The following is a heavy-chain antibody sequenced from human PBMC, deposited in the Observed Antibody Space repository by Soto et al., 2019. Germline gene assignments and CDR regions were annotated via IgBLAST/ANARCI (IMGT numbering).Heavy chain of an antibody. CDR1: GGSVSSGSYY. V-gene: IGHV4-61*01. CDR3: ARMAGYCSGGSCYYNWFDP. CDR2: IYYSGST. J-gene: IGHJ5*01. D-gene: IGHD2-15*01. Sequence: SETLSLTCTVSGGSVSSGSYYWSWIRQPPGKGLEWIGYIYYSGSTNYNPSLKSRVTISVDTSKNQFSLKLSSVTAADTAVYYCARMAGYCSGGSCYYNWFDPWGQGTLVTVYS.